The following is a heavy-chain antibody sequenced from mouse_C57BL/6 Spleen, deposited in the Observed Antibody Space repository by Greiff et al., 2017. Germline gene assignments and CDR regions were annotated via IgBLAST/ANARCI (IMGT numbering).Heavy chain of an antibody. Sequence: QVVESGGGLVQPKGSLKLSCAASGFSFNTYAMNWVRQAPGKGLEWVARIRSKSNNYATYYADSVKDRFTISRDDSESMLYLQMNNLKTEDTAMYYCVRRAMDYWGQGTSVTVSS. CDR2: IRSKSNNYAT. J-gene: IGHJ4*01. CDR3: VRRAMDY. V-gene: IGHV10-1*01. CDR1: GFSFNTYA.